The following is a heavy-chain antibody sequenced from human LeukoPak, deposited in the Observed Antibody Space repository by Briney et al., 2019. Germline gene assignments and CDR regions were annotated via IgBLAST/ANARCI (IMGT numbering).Heavy chain of an antibody. CDR2: INPNSGGT. D-gene: IGHD2-2*01. V-gene: IGHV1-2*02. CDR1: GYTFTGYY. J-gene: IGHJ4*02. Sequence: ASVKVSCKASGYTFTGYYMHWVRQAPGQGLEWMGWINPNSGGTNYAQKFQGRVTMTRDTSISTAYMELSRLRSDDTAVYYCARVAIEVVPAEDGYFDYRGQGTLVTVSS. CDR3: ARVAIEVVPAEDGYFDY.